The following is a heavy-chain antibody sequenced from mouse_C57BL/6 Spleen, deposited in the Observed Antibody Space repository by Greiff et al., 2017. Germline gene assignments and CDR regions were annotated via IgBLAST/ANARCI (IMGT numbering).Heavy chain of an antibody. CDR3: TISTVVTLDY. CDR2: IDPETGGT. D-gene: IGHD1-1*01. Sequence: VQLVESGAELVRPGASVTLSCKASGYTFTDYEMHWVKQTPVHGLEWIGAIDPETGGTAYNQKFKGKAILTADKSSSTAYMELRSLTSEDSAVYYCTISTVVTLDYWGQGTTLTVSS. V-gene: IGHV1-15*01. J-gene: IGHJ2*01. CDR1: GYTFTDYE.